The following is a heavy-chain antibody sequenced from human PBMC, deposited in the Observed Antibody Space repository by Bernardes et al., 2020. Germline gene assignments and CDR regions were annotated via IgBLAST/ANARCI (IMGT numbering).Heavy chain of an antibody. Sequence: GGSLRLSCAASGFTFSNYGMHWVRQGPGKGLEWVAVISYDGSNKYYGDSVKGRFTISRDNSKNTLYLQMNSLRAEDTAVYYCAKDYVYHTYYYGSGNDYWGQGTLVTVSS. CDR2: ISYDGSNK. V-gene: IGHV3-30*18. CDR1: GFTFSNYG. J-gene: IGHJ4*02. CDR3: AKDYVYHTYYYGSGNDY. D-gene: IGHD3-10*01.